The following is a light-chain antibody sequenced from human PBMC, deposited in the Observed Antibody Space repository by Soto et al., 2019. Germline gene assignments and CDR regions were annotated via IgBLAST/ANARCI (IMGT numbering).Light chain of an antibody. Sequence: DIQMTQSPSSLSASVGDRVTITCRASQNIRSYLNWYQQQPGKAPQLLIYATSSLQTGVPSRFSASGSGTDFSLVISDLQPEDSATYYCQQGYSSRWTSGRGTKVEI. J-gene: IGKJ1*01. V-gene: IGKV1-39*01. CDR3: QQGYSSRWT. CDR1: QNIRSY. CDR2: ATS.